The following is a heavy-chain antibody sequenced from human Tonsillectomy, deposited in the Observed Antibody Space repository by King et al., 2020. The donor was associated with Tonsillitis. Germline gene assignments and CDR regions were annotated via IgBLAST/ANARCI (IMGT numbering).Heavy chain of an antibody. Sequence: QLVQSGAEVKKPGASVKVSCKTSGYTVSGYYFHWVRQAPGQGLEWMGWIYPNTGDTSYAQKFQGRVTLTKDTSITTVYMDLTGLKSDDTAVYYCASAPPYTHYFDFWGQGTLVTVAS. CDR3: ASAPPYTHYFDF. J-gene: IGHJ4*02. CDR2: IYPNTGDT. CDR1: GYTVSGYY. D-gene: IGHD4-11*01. V-gene: IGHV1-2*02.